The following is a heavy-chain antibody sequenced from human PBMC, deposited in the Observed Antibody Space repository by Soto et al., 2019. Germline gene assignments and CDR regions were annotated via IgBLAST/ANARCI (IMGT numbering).Heavy chain of an antibody. D-gene: IGHD3-22*01. V-gene: IGHV3-11*01. CDR2: ITDSGNVL. Sequence: GSLRLSCVASSFTSSDYYMSWIRQAPGKGLEWISYITDSGNVLYYADSVKGRFTISRDNAKNSLYLQMNTLRAEDTAVYYCARLALSAYNSGYYDFDYWGQGTLVTVSS. J-gene: IGHJ4*02. CDR1: SFTSSDYY. CDR3: ARLALSAYNSGYYDFDY.